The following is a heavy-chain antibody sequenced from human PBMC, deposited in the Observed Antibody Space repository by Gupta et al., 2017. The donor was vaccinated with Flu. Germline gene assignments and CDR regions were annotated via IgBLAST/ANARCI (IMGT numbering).Heavy chain of an antibody. CDR3: ARGTGGGWSDLVDY. Sequence: VQLVESGGGVVQPGRPLRISCVVSGSTFSDCGMHWVRQSPGKGLEWVAAITYKGGYKYYVDSVKGRFTISRDNSRNTLSLQMNSLRKEDTALYYCARGTGGGWSDLVDYWGQGTLVTVSS. CDR1: GSTFSDCG. J-gene: IGHJ4*02. CDR2: ITYKGGYK. D-gene: IGHD6-19*01. V-gene: IGHV3-30*03.